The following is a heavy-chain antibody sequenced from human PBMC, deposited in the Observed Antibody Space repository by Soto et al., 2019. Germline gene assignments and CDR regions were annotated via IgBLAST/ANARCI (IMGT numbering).Heavy chain of an antibody. CDR1: GGTFSSYA. CDR3: ARHVPAAGYYYGIAV. V-gene: IGHV1-69*12. D-gene: IGHD2-2*01. J-gene: IGHJ6*02. Sequence: QVQLVQSGAEVKKPGSSVKVSCKASGGTFSSYAISWVRQAPGQGLEWMGGISPIFGTADYAQKFQGRVTINADGSTSTAYIALSSLRSEDPAVYYCARHVPAAGYYYGIAVWGQGTTVTVSS. CDR2: ISPIFGTA.